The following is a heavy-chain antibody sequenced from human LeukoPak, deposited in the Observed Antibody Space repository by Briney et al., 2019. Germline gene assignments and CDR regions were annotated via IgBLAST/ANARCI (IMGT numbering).Heavy chain of an antibody. Sequence: SETLSLTCTVSGGSISSYYWSWIRQPAGKGLEWIGRIYTSGSTNYNPSLKSRVTMSVDTSKNQFSLKLSSVTAADTAVYYCARESYCSSTSCYRSLIWGQGTLVTLSS. CDR3: ARESYCSSTSCYRSLI. J-gene: IGHJ4*02. D-gene: IGHD2-2*01. CDR2: IYTSGST. CDR1: GGSISSYY. V-gene: IGHV4-4*07.